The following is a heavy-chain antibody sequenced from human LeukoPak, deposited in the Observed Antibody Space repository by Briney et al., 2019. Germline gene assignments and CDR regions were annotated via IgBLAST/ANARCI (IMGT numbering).Heavy chain of an antibody. CDR3: GKRELWHGSGEDA. Sequence: GGSLRLSCAASGFTVSSNYMSWVRQAPGKGLEWVSIIYGSGDTCYADSVKGRFTISRDNSKNTLYLQMHSLRAEDTAVYYCGKRELWHGSGEDAWGQGTTVTVSS. D-gene: IGHD3-10*01. CDR1: GFTVSSNY. J-gene: IGHJ6*02. V-gene: IGHV3-66*04. CDR2: IYGSGDT.